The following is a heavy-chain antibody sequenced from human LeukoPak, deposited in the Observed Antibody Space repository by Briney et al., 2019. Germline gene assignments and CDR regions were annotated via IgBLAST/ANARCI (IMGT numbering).Heavy chain of an antibody. CDR1: GVTVSNSY. V-gene: IGHV3-53*01. CDR3: ATYYYDSSAHGY. CDR2: IYSDGST. D-gene: IGHD3-22*01. Sequence: PGGSLRLSCAASGVTVSNSYMSWVRQAPGKGLEWVSVIYSDGSTFHADSVKGRFTISRDNSKNTLYLQMNSPRAEDTAVYYCATYYYDSSAHGYWGQGTLVTVSS. J-gene: IGHJ4*02.